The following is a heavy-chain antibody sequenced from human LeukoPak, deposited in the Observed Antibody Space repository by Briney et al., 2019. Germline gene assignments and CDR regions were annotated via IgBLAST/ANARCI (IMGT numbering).Heavy chain of an antibody. CDR2: INPNSGGT. D-gene: IGHD6-13*01. CDR1: GYTFTGYY. CDR3: ARDRGGYSSSWYMGHYYYYMDV. V-gene: IGHV1-2*02. Sequence: ASVKVSCKASGYTFTGYYMHWVRQAPGQGLEWMGWINPNSGGTNYAQKFQGRVTMTRDTSISTAYMELSRLRSDDTAVYYCARDRGGYSSSWYMGHYYYYMDVWGKGTTVTISS. J-gene: IGHJ6*03.